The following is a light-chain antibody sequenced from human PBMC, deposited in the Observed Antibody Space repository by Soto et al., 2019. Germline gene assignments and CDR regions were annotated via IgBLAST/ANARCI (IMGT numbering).Light chain of an antibody. CDR1: QGISSY. CDR2: AAS. J-gene: IGKJ1*01. CDR3: QQYDSLWT. Sequence: AIRMTQSPSSLSASTGDRVTITFRASQGISSYLAWYQQKPGKAPNLLIYAASSLQSGVPSRFSGSGSGTDFTLTIVGLQAEDVAVYYCQQYDSLWTFGQGTKVDIK. V-gene: IGKV1-8*01.